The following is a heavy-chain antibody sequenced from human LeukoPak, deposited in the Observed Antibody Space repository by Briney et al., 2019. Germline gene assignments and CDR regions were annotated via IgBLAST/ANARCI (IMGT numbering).Heavy chain of an antibody. CDR3: ARDASFSSYSS. V-gene: IGHV3-53*01. J-gene: IGHJ1*01. CDR2: IYMNRNT. CDR1: GFTVSSSY. D-gene: IGHD2-21*01. Sequence: GGSLRLSCTASGFTVSSSYMSWVRQAPGTGLEWVSIIYMNRNTYYADSVKGRFTISRDDSKNMLLLQMDNLRLEDTAMYYCARDASFSSYSSWGQGTLVTVSS.